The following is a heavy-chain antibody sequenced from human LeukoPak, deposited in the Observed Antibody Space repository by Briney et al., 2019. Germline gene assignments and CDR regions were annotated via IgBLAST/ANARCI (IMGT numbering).Heavy chain of an antibody. J-gene: IGHJ6*03. D-gene: IGHD2-2*01. V-gene: IGHV3-30*02. CDR3: AKGNYCSSTSCYDYYYMDV. CDR1: GFTFSSYG. CDR2: IRYDGSNK. Sequence: GGSLRLSCAASGFTFSSYGMHWVRQAPGKGLEWVAFIRYDGSNKYYADSVKGRFTISRDNSKNTLYLQMNSLRAEDTAVYYCAKGNYCSSTSCYDYYYMDVWGKGTTVTVSS.